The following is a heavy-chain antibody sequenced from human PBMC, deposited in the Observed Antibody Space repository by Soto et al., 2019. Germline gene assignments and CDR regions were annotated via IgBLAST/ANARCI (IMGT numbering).Heavy chain of an antibody. CDR3: ARGGYCSSSSCYGDYYYYYYMDV. V-gene: IGHV3-20*01. J-gene: IGHJ6*03. CDR1: GFTFDDYG. D-gene: IGHD2-2*01. Sequence: GGSLRLSCAASGFTFDDYGMSWVRQAPGKGLEWVSGINWNGGSTSYADSVKGRFTLSRDNAKNSLYLQMNRLRAEDTALYHCARGGYCSSSSCYGDYYYYYYMDVWGKGTTVTVSS. CDR2: INWNGGST.